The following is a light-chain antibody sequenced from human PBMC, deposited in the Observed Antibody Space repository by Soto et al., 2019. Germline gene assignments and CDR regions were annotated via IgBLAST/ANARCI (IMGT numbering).Light chain of an antibody. Sequence: DIQMTQSPSSLSASVGDRVTITCRASQSISSDLNWYQQKPGKAPKLLIYAASSLQSGVPTRFSGRGSGTDFTLTISSLQPEDFAPYYCQQSYSTPRTFGQGTKVEIK. CDR2: AAS. V-gene: IGKV1-39*01. CDR3: QQSYSTPRT. CDR1: QSISSD. J-gene: IGKJ1*01.